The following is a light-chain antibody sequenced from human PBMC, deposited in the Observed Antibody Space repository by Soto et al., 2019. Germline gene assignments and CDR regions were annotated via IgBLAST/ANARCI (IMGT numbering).Light chain of an antibody. J-gene: IGLJ3*02. CDR2: EAS. Sequence: QSALTQPASVSGSPGQSITISCTGTSSDVGSHNLVSWYQHHPANAPKLMVYEASKRPSGVSDRFSGSKSGNTASLTISGLQGEDEADYFCCSFSTTGAXWXXGGGTKLTVL. V-gene: IGLV2-23*01. CDR1: SSDVGSHNL. CDR3: CSFSTTGAXWX.